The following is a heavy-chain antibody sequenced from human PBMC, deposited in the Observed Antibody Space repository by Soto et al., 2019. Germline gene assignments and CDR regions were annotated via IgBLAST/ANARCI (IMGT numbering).Heavy chain of an antibody. Sequence: GASVKVSCKASGGTFSSYTISWVRQAPGQGLEWMGRIIPILGIANYAQKFQGRVTITADKSTSTAYMELSSLRSEDTAVYYCARDTLISAHSRPGAFDIWGQGTMVPVSS. D-gene: IGHD6-13*01. CDR2: IIPILGIA. V-gene: IGHV1-69*04. CDR1: GGTFSSYT. J-gene: IGHJ3*02. CDR3: ARDTLISAHSRPGAFDI.